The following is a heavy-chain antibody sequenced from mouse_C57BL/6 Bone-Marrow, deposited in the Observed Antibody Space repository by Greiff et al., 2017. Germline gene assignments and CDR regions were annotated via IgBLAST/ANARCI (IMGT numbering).Heavy chain of an antibody. V-gene: IGHV7-1*01. CDR2: SRNKANDYTT. D-gene: IGHD3-2*02. J-gene: IGHJ4*01. CDR1: GFTFSDFY. Sequence: EVMLVESGGGLVQSGRSLRLSCATSGFTFSDFYMEWVRQAPGKGLEWIAASRNKANDYTTEYSASVKGRFIVSRDTSQSILYLQMNALRAEDTAIYYCARDETAQVRGDYAMDYWGQGTSVTVSS. CDR3: ARDETAQVRGDYAMDY.